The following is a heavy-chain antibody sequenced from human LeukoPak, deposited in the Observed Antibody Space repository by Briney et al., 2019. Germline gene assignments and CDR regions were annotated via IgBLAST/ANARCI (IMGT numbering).Heavy chain of an antibody. D-gene: IGHD3-9*01. CDR2: ISAYNGNT. Sequence: ASVKVSCKASGYTFTSYGISWVRQAPGQGLEWMGWISAYNGNTNYAQKLQGRVTMTTDTATSTAYMELRSLRSDDTAVYYCARNYGVLRYFDWLLSEGDWFDPWGQGTLVTVSS. CDR1: GYTFTSYG. J-gene: IGHJ5*02. V-gene: IGHV1-18*01. CDR3: ARNYGVLRYFDWLLSEGDWFDP.